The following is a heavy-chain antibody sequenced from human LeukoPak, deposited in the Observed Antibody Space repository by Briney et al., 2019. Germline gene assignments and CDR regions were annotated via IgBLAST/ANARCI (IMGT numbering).Heavy chain of an antibody. CDR3: ARQYYDSSGQSKRFDY. V-gene: IGHV1-69*13. CDR2: IVPIFGTA. D-gene: IGHD3-22*01. CDR1: GYTFTSYG. J-gene: IGHJ4*02. Sequence: GASVKVSCKASGYTFTSYGIIWVRQAPGQGLEWMGGIVPIFGTANYAQKFQGRVTITADESTSTAYMELSSLRSEDTAVYYCARQYYDSSGQSKRFDYWGQGTLVTVSS.